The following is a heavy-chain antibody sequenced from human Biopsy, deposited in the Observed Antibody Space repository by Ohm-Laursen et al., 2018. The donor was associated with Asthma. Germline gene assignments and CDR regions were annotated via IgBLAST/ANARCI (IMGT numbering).Heavy chain of an antibody. V-gene: IGHV3-30*18. D-gene: IGHD3-3*01. CDR2: VSYDGGVV. J-gene: IGHJ4*02. CDR1: GFSFSEFV. CDR3: AKRRGYSDLTDFDH. Sequence: SLRLSCTASGFSFSEFVMHWVRQAPGKGLEWVAVVSYDGGVVHYADSMKGRFTISRDNAKSTLYLQMNRLRTDDTAVYFCAKRRGYSDLTDFDHWGQGTLVTVSS.